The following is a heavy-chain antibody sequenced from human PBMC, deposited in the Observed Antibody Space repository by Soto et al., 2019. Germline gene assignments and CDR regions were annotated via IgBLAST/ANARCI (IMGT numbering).Heavy chain of an antibody. CDR1: GFTFNNHA. D-gene: IGHD3-10*01. CDR3: ARDYNGDRNFDY. CDR2: MSGGVST. J-gene: IGHJ4*02. V-gene: IGHV3-23*01. Sequence: EVQLLESGGGLVQPGGSLNLSCAASGFTFNNHAMTWVRQARGKGLEWVSAMSGGVSTYYAHSVKGRFTTSRDNSKNALYLQMNNVSLGDTAVYYCARDYNGDRNFDYWCQGAVVTVSS.